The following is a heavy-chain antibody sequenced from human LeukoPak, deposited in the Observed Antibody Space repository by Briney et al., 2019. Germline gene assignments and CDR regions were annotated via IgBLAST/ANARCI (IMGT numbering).Heavy chain of an antibody. CDR3: ARDGRYSSGWYHMDV. D-gene: IGHD6-25*01. CDR1: GGSISSGDYY. Sequence: PSQTLSLTCTVSGGSISSGDYYWSWIRQPPGKGLEWIGYIYYSGSTYYNPSLKSRVTISVDTSKDQFSLKLSSVTAADTAVYYCARDGRYSSGWYHMDVWGKGTTVTVSS. J-gene: IGHJ6*03. CDR2: IYYSGST. V-gene: IGHV4-30-4*08.